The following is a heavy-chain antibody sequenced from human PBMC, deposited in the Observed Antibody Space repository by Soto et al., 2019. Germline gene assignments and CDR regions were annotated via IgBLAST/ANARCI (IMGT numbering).Heavy chain of an antibody. Sequence: PGGSLRLSCAASGFTFSSYGMHWVRQAPGKGLEWVAVISYDGSNKYYADSVKGRFTISRDNSKNTLYLQMNSLRAEDTAVYYCAKCGVAAGKVRAGHSLPNRYYYYYGMDVWGKGTTVTVSS. CDR3: AKCGVAAGKVRAGHSLPNRYYYYYGMDV. D-gene: IGHD6-13*01. CDR1: GFTFSSYG. CDR2: ISYDGSNK. V-gene: IGHV3-30*18. J-gene: IGHJ6*04.